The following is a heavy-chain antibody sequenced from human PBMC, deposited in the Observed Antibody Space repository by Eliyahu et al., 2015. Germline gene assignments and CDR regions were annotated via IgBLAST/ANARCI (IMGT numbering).Heavy chain of an antibody. CDR3: AKIPNSSGWYTYGY. CDR2: ISYDGSNK. J-gene: IGHJ4*02. D-gene: IGHD6-19*01. Sequence: QVQLVESGGGVVQPGRSLRXXCAASGXTFXSXGMHWVRQAPGKGLEGVAVISYDGSNKYYADSVKGRFTISRDNSKNTLYLQMNSLRAEDTAVYYCAKIPNSSGWYTYGYWGQGTLVTVSS. CDR1: GXTFXSXG. V-gene: IGHV3-30*18.